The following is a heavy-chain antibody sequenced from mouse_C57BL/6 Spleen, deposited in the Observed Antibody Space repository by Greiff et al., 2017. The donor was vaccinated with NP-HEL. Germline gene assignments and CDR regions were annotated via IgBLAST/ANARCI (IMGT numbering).Heavy chain of an antibody. D-gene: IGHD3-1*01. J-gene: IGHJ2*01. Sequence: EVMLVESGGGLVQPGGSLSLSCAASGFTFTDYYMSWVRQPPGKALEWLGFIRNKANGYTTEYSASVKGRFTISRDNSQSSLYLQMNALRAEDSATYYCARYGSGGLLDYWGQGTTLTVSS. CDR1: GFTFTDYY. CDR3: ARYGSGGLLDY. V-gene: IGHV7-3*01. CDR2: IRNKANGYTT.